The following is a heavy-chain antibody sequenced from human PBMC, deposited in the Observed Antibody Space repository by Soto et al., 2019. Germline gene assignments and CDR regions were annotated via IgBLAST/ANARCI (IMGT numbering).Heavy chain of an antibody. V-gene: IGHV4-59*01. D-gene: IGHD7-27*01. CDR2: IYYNGNT. CDR1: GVSISNNY. J-gene: IGHJ4*02. CDR3: TRANWYSEY. Sequence: QVQLQESGPGLVKPSETLSLTCTVSGVSISNNYCGWIRQPPGKGLEWIGYIYYNGNTNYNPSLKSRVTMSVDTSRNQISLKLTTVTAADTAVYYCTRANWYSEYWGQGTLVTVSS.